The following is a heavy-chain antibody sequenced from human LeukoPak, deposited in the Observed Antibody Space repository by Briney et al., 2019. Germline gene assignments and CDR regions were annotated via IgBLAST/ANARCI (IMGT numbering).Heavy chain of an antibody. CDR3: ARDAKYYYGSPTYFFLEY. D-gene: IGHD3-10*01. CDR2: IYTSGGP. Sequence: SETLSLTCTVSGGSFTIYYWSWIRQPAGKGLGWIGRIYTSGGPNYNPSLKSRVTMSIDTSKRQFSLKLSSVTAADTAIYYCARDAKYYYGSPTYFFLEYWGQGTLLTVS. CDR1: GGSFTIYY. V-gene: IGHV4-4*07. J-gene: IGHJ4*02.